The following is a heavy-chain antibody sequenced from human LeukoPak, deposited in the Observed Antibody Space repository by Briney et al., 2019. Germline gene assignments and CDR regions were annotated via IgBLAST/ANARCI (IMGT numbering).Heavy chain of an antibody. Sequence: ASVKVSCKASGYTFTSYGISWVRQAPGKGLEWMGWISAYNGNTNYGQKLQDRVTMTTDTYTSTAYTELRRLISDDTAVYYCARATVTTAPVDYWGQGTLVTVSS. CDR3: ARATVTTAPVDY. D-gene: IGHD4-17*01. J-gene: IGHJ4*02. CDR2: ISAYNGNT. V-gene: IGHV1-18*01. CDR1: GYTFTSYG.